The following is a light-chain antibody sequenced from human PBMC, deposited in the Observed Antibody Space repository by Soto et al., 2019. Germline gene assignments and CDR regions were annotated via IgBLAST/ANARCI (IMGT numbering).Light chain of an antibody. CDR2: DVS. J-gene: IGLJ1*01. CDR3: CSYAGSSTYV. Sequence: QPVLTQPASVSGSPGQSITISCTGPSSDVGGYNYVSWYQQHPGKAPKLMIYDVSNRPSGVSNRFSGSKSGDTASLTISGLQAEDEADYFCCSYAGSSTYVFGTGTKVTVL. V-gene: IGLV2-23*02. CDR1: SSDVGGYNY.